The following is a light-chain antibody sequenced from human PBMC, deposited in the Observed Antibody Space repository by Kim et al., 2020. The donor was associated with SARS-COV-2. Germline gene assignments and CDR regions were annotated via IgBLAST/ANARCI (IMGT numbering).Light chain of an antibody. Sequence: LSPGKRAPLSCRASQSVGSNYLAWYQQKPGQAPRLLIYDASNRATDIPDRFSGSGSGTDFTLTISRLEPEDYAVYFCQQYGGSPLTFGGGTKLEI. CDR3: QQYGGSPLT. J-gene: IGKJ4*01. CDR1: QSVGSNY. CDR2: DAS. V-gene: IGKV3-20*01.